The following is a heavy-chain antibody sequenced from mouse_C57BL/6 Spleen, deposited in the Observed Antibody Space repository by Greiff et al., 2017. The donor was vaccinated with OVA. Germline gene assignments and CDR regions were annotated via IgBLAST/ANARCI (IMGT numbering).Heavy chain of an antibody. Sequence: QVQLQQPGAELVKPGASVKLSCKASGYTFTSYWMHWVKQRPGQGLEWIGMIHPNSGSTNYNEKFTSKATLTVDKSSSTDYMQLSSMTSEDSAVYYCARSKGADYYGSSGGYAMDYWGQGTSVTVSS. CDR3: ARSKGADYYGSSGGYAMDY. D-gene: IGHD1-1*01. V-gene: IGHV1-64*01. J-gene: IGHJ4*01. CDR1: GYTFTSYW. CDR2: IHPNSGST.